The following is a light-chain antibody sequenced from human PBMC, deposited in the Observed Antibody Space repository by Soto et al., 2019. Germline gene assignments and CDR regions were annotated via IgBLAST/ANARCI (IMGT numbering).Light chain of an antibody. CDR2: GAS. CDR3: QQYNNWWT. V-gene: IGKV3D-15*01. J-gene: IGKJ1*01. Sequence: EIVLTHSPGTLSLSPGERATLSCRASQSVGTYLAWYQQKPGLAPRLLIYGASSRATGIPDRFSGSGSGTEFTLTISSLQSEDFAVYYCQQYNNWWTFGQGTKVDIK. CDR1: QSVGTY.